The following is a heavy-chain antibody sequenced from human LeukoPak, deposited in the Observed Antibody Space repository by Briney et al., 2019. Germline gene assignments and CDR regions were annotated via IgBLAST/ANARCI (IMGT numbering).Heavy chain of an antibody. D-gene: IGHD4-23*01. J-gene: IGHJ3*02. CDR3: ARGRATVVTRGRADAFDI. CDR1: GFTFSSYA. V-gene: IGHV3-64*01. CDR2: INSNGSST. Sequence: GGSLRLSCAASGFTFSSYAMHWVRQAPGKGLEYVSAINSNGSSTYYANSVKGRFTISRDNSKNTLYLQMVSLRAEDMAVYYCARGRATVVTRGRADAFDIWGQGTMVTVSS.